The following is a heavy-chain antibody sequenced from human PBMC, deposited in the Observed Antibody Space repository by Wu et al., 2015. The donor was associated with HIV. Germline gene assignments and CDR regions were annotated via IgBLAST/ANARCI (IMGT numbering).Heavy chain of an antibody. CDR1: GGTFSSYA. D-gene: IGHD3-10*01. V-gene: IGHV1-69*05. CDR2: TIPVSGTP. J-gene: IGHJ4*02. Sequence: QVQLIQSGAEVKKPGSSVRVSCEASGGTFSSYAISWVRQAPGQGLVWMGRTIPVSGTPYYAQKFQGRVTITTDESTNTVYMELSSLKSDDTAVFYCARDSGESPSYQYNFKYWGQGTLISVSS. CDR3: ARDSGESPSYQYNFKY.